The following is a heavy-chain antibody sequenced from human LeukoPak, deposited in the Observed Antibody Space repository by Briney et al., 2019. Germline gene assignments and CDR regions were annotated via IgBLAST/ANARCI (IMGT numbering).Heavy chain of an antibody. CDR1: GYTLTELS. CDR2: FDPEYGET. V-gene: IGHV1-24*01. CDR3: ATRIWFGEFSNAFDI. Sequence: GASVKVSCKVSGYTLTELSMHWVRQAPGKGLEWMGGFDPEYGETIYAQKFQGRVTMTEDTSTDTAYMELSSLRSEDTAVYYCATRIWFGEFSNAFDIWGQGTMVTVSS. J-gene: IGHJ3*02. D-gene: IGHD3-10*01.